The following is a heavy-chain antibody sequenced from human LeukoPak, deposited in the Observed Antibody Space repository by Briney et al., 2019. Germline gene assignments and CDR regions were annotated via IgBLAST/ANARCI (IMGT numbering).Heavy chain of an antibody. V-gene: IGHV3-21*01. CDR1: GFTFSSYS. J-gene: IGHJ3*02. CDR2: ISSSSSYI. D-gene: IGHD3-22*01. CDR3: ARDWEYYYDSSGYYPGAFDI. Sequence: SGGSLRLSCAASGFTFSSYSMNWVRQAPGKGLEWVSSISSSSSYIYYADSVKGRFTISRDNAKNSLYLQMNSLRAEDTAVYYCARDWEYYYDSSGYYPGAFDIWGQGTMVTVSS.